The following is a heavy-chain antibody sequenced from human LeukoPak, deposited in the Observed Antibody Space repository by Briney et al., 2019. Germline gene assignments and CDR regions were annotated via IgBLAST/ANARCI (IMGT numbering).Heavy chain of an antibody. CDR2: ISGSGGST. D-gene: IGHD3-3*01. V-gene: IGHV3-23*01. Sequence: PGGSLRLSCAASGFTFSSYAMSWVRQAPGKGLEWVSAISGSGGSTYYADSVKGRFTISRDNSKNTLYLQMNSLRAEDTAVYYCATSRITIFGVVTLDAFDIWGQGTMVTVS. CDR1: GFTFSSYA. CDR3: ATSRITIFGVVTLDAFDI. J-gene: IGHJ3*02.